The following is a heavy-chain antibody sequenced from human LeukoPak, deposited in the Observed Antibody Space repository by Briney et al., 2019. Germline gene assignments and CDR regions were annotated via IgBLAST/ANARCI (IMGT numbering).Heavy chain of an antibody. CDR2: IKYDGDEE. CDR3: KSGGAAPGSFDN. V-gene: IGHV3-7*01. D-gene: IGHD6-13*01. J-gene: IGHJ4*02. Sequence: PGGSLRLSCAASGFVFSSYDMNWVRQAPGKGLEWVANIKYDGDEEYYVDSVKGRFTISRDNAKNSLYLQLNSLRVEDTAVYYCKSGGAAPGSFDNWGQGTLVTVSP. CDR1: GFVFSSYD.